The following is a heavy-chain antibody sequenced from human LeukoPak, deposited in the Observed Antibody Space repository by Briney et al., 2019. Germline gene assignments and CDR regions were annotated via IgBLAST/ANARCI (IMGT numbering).Heavy chain of an antibody. V-gene: IGHV3-23*01. Sequence: LPGGSLRLSCAASGFTFSSYAMSWVRQAPGKGLEWVSAISGSGGSTYYADSVKGRFTISRDNSKNTLYLQMNSLRDDDTAVYYCARDSRRYFDWLYDAFDIWGQGTMVTVSS. CDR3: ARDSRRYFDWLYDAFDI. CDR2: ISGSGGST. CDR1: GFTFSSYA. J-gene: IGHJ3*02. D-gene: IGHD3-9*01.